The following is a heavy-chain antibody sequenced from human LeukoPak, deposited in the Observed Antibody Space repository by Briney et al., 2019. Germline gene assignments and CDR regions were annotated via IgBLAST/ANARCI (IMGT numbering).Heavy chain of an antibody. D-gene: IGHD3-22*01. CDR2: ISGSGDNT. V-gene: IGHV3-23*01. CDR3: AKGSYYDSSGSFYFDY. Sequence: GGSLRLSCVASGFTFSDYAMSWVRQAPGKGLEWVSGISGSGDNTYYADSVKGRFTISRDNSKNTLYVQVNSLGTEDTAAYYCAKGSYYDSSGSFYFDYWGQGTLVTVSS. CDR1: GFTFSDYA. J-gene: IGHJ4*02.